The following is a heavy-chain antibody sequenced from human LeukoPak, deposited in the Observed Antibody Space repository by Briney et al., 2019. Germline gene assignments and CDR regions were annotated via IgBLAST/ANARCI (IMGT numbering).Heavy chain of an antibody. D-gene: IGHD3-22*01. Sequence: SETLSLTCTVSGGSISSYYWSWIGQPPGKGLEWIGYIYYSGSTNYNPSLKSRVTISVDTSKNQFSLKLTSLTAADTAVYYCARAGVSSGYWSLWGQGTLVTVSS. CDR2: IYYSGST. V-gene: IGHV4-59*01. J-gene: IGHJ4*02. CDR3: ARAGVSSGYWSL. CDR1: GGSISSYY.